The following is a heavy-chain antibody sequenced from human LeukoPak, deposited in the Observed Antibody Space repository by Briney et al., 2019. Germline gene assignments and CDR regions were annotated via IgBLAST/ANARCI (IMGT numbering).Heavy chain of an antibody. Sequence: GASVKVSCKASGYTFTSYAMNWVRQAPGQGLEWMGWINTNTGNPTYAQGFTGRFVFSLDTSVSTAYLQISSLKAEDTAVYYCARGWRAVSGRKGIWFDPWGQGTLVTVSS. V-gene: IGHV7-4-1*02. D-gene: IGHD3-3*01. J-gene: IGHJ5*02. CDR1: GYTFTSYA. CDR2: INTNTGNP. CDR3: ARGWRAVSGRKGIWFDP.